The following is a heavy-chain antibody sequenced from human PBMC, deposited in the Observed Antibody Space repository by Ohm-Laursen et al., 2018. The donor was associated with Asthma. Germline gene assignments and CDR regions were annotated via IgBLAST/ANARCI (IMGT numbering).Heavy chain of an antibody. V-gene: IGHV3-21*04. D-gene: IGHD3-10*01. CDR2: ISTASTFI. J-gene: IGHJ4*02. CDR3: AVSIYAYGEGAY. Sequence: SLRLSCSASGFTFSSYSMNWVRQAPGKGLEWVSSISTASTFIYYADSVRGRFTTSRDNAHNPLYLQMNSLRAEDTAFYYCAVSIYAYGEGAYWGQGTLVTVSS. CDR1: GFTFSSYS.